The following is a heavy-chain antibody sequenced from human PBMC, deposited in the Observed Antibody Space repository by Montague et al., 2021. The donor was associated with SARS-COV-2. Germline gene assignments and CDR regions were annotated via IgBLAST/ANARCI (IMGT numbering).Heavy chain of an antibody. CDR2: VYYSGYT. D-gene: IGHD4-17*01. J-gene: IGHJ4*02. CDR1: GGSISSHF. V-gene: IGHV4-59*08. CDR3: ARRRLREDYFDF. Sequence: SETLSLTCTVSGGSISSHFWSWIRQPPGKGLEWLGIVYYSGYTYYNPSVKGRVTISIDASKNQFSLKLNSLTATDTAIYHCARRRLREDYFDFWGQGTLLTVSS.